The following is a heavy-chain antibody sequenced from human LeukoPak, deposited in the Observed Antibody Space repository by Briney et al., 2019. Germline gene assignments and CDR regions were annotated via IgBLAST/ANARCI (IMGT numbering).Heavy chain of an antibody. CDR3: GRAGYDFWRGYPPHFDY. Sequence: GGSLRLSCAASGFTFSSYRMNWVRQAPGKGLEWVSYISSSSSNIYYADSVKGRFTISRDNAKNTLYLQMNSLRAEDTAVYYGGRAGYDFWRGYPPHFDYWGQGTLLTVSS. D-gene: IGHD3-3*01. CDR1: GFTFSSYR. CDR2: ISSSSSNI. J-gene: IGHJ4*02. V-gene: IGHV3-48*01.